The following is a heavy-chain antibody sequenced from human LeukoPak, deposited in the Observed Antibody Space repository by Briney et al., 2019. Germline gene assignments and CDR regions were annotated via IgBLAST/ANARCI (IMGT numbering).Heavy chain of an antibody. J-gene: IGHJ4*02. V-gene: IGHV1-18*04. D-gene: IGHD3-9*01. CDR1: GYTFTSYY. CDR2: TSPYNGNT. CDR3: ARDFDWLTPGEEYYFDY. Sequence: VASVKVSCKASGYTFTSYYMHWVRQAPGQGLEWMGWTSPYNGNTNYAQKFQGRVTMTSDTSTSTAYMELRSLRSDDTAVYYCARDFDWLTPGEEYYFDYWGQGTLVTVSS.